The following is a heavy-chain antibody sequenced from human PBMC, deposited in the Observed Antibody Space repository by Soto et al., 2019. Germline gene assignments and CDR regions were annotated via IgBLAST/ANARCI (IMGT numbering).Heavy chain of an antibody. D-gene: IGHD3-10*01. J-gene: IGHJ4*02. CDR2: INAGNGNT. V-gene: IGHV1-3*01. Sequence: ASVKVSCKASGYTFTTYAIHWVRQAPGQRLEWMGWINAGNGNTKYSQKFQGRVTITRDTSASTAYMELSSLRSEDTAVYYCARSLVWFGELSYYFDYWGQGTLVTVSS. CDR3: ARSLVWFGELSYYFDY. CDR1: GYTFTTYA.